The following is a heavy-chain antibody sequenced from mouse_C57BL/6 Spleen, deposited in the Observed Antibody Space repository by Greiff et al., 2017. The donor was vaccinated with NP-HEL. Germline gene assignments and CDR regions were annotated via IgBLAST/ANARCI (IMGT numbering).Heavy chain of an antibody. Sequence: EVHLVESGPGLVKPSQSLSLTCSVTGYSITSGYYWNWIRQFPGNKLEWMGYISYDGSNNYNPSLKNRISITRDTSKNQFFLKLNSVTTEDTATYYCAREDYYYGSSYGFAYWGQGTLVTVSA. V-gene: IGHV3-6*01. D-gene: IGHD1-1*01. CDR3: AREDYYYGSSYGFAY. CDR1: GYSITSGYY. CDR2: ISYDGSN. J-gene: IGHJ3*01.